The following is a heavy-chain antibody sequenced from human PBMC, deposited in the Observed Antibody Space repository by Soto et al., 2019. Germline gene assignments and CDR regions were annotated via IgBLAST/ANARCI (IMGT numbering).Heavy chain of an antibody. CDR1: TSSYY. CDR3: ARVAAFWSNYVHYYSGMDV. D-gene: IGHD3-10*01. CDR2: VSSTGST. J-gene: IGHJ6*02. V-gene: IGHV4-59*01. Sequence: SETLSLTCNVSTSSYYWAWIRKPPGRGLEWIGSVSSTGSTKYNPSLKSRVTISIDTSRSQFTLQVTSVTAADTAVYYCARVAAFWSNYVHYYSGMDVWGQGTTVTVS.